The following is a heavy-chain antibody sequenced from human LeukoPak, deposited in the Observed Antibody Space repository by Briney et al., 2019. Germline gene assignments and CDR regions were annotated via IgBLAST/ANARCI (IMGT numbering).Heavy chain of an antibody. J-gene: IGHJ6*02. D-gene: IGHD6-13*01. CDR1: GFTFSSYG. CDR3: ARAPSAAGTAYYYYAMDV. Sequence: GSLRLSCAASGFTFSSYGMHWIRQAPGKGLEWVSYISSSGSTTYYADSVKGRFTISRDNAKNSLYLQMNSLRAEDTAVYYCARAPSAAGTAYYYYAMDVWGQGTTVTVS. CDR2: ISSSGSTT. V-gene: IGHV3-48*04.